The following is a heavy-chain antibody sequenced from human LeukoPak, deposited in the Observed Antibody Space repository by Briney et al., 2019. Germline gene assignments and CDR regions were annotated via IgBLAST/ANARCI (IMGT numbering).Heavy chain of an antibody. Sequence: SQILSLTCTVSGGSISSGDYYWSWIRQPPGKGLEWIGYIYYSGSTYYNPSLKSRVTISVDTSKNQFSLKLSSVTAADTAVYYCARDYGGNSQVDYWGQGTLVTVSS. CDR1: GGSISSGDYY. CDR2: IYYSGST. CDR3: ARDYGGNSQVDY. V-gene: IGHV4-30-4*01. J-gene: IGHJ4*02. D-gene: IGHD4-23*01.